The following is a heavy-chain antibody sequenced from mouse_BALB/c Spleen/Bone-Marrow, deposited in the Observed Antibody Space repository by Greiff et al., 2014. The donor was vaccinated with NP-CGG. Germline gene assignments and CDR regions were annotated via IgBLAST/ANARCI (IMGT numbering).Heavy chain of an antibody. J-gene: IGHJ4*01. CDR3: SRITTATGAMDY. CDR2: IWADGST. V-gene: IGHV2-9*02. D-gene: IGHD1-2*01. CDR1: GFLLTSYG. Sequence: QGQLKGAGPGLGAPSQSLSITFTVSGFLLTSYGVHWGRPPPGKGLGWLGVIWADGSTNYNSALMSRLSISKDNSKGQVFLKMNSLQTDDTAMYYCSRITTATGAMDYWGQGTSVTVSS.